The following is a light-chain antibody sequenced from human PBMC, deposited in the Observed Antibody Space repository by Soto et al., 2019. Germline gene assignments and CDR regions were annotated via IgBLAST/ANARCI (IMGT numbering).Light chain of an antibody. Sequence: EIVMTQSPATLSVSPGERAALSCRASQSVSSKLAWYRQRPGQAPRLVIYDTSTRATGVPARFSGSGSGTEFTLTISSLEPEDFAVYYCQQYNNWPPVTFGQGTKVDIK. CDR3: QQYNNWPPVT. V-gene: IGKV3-15*01. J-gene: IGKJ1*01. CDR1: QSVSSK. CDR2: DTS.